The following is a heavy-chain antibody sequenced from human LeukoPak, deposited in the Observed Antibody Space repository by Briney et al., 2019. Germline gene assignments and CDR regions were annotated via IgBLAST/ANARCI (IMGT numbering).Heavy chain of an antibody. CDR1: GFTVSSYS. Sequence: GGSLRLSCAASGFTVSSYSMNWVRQAPGKGLEWVSSISSSSSYIYYADSVKGRFTISRDNAKNSLYLQMNSLRAEDTAVYYCARASYYYDSSGYSPWGQGTLVTVSS. CDR3: ARASYYYDSSGYSP. D-gene: IGHD3-22*01. J-gene: IGHJ5*02. V-gene: IGHV3-21*01. CDR2: ISSSSSYI.